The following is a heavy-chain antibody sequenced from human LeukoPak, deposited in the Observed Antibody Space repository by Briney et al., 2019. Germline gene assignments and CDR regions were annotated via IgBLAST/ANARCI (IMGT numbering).Heavy chain of an antibody. CDR3: ARDYLLWFGEFSPGDY. D-gene: IGHD3-10*01. J-gene: IGHJ4*02. CDR1: GFTFSGFW. CDR2: ISFDGSDA. Sequence: AGGSLRLSCAASGFTFSGFWMHWVRQAPGKGLVWVSCISFDGSDATYADSVKGRFTISRDNAKNTLHLQMDSLTVEDTAVYYCARDYLLWFGEFSPGDYWGQGTLVTVSS. V-gene: IGHV3-74*01.